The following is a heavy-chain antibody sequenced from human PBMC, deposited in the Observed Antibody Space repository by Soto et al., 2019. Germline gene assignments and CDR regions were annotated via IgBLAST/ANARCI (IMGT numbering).Heavy chain of an antibody. V-gene: IGHV3-9*01. Sequence: SLRLSCATSGFNFNDYAMHWVRQAPGKGLEWVSGINWNGRSVGYADSVRGRFAISRDSAGNALQLAMNYLSAEDTATYFCARDIGFDYVNWGQGTLVTVSS. D-gene: IGHD3-16*01. CDR3: ARDIGFDYVN. J-gene: IGHJ4*02. CDR1: GFNFNDYA. CDR2: INWNGRSV.